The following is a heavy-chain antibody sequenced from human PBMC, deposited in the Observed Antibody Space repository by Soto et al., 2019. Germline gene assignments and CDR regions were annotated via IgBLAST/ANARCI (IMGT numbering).Heavy chain of an antibody. CDR2: ISTSGST. Sequence: SETLSLTCTVSGASISDSTYYWGWFRQPPGKGLEWIGSISTSGSTYSNPSLKSRVTISVDTSKNQLSLKLTSVTAADTAVFYCARLGGDSGNWFDPWGQGTLVTVSS. J-gene: IGHJ5*02. CDR3: ARLGGDSGNWFDP. D-gene: IGHD4-17*01. V-gene: IGHV4-39*01. CDR1: GASISDSTYY.